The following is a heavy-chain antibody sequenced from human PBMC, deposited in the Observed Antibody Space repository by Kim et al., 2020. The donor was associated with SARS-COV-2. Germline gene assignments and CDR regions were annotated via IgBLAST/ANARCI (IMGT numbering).Heavy chain of an antibody. J-gene: IGHJ4*02. Sequence: SYAESAKSRFTISRDNAKNTLYLQMNSLSAEDTAVYYCSRAGGSWHFDYWGQGTLVTVSS. V-gene: IGHV3-74*01. D-gene: IGHD1-26*01. CDR3: SRAGGSWHFDY.